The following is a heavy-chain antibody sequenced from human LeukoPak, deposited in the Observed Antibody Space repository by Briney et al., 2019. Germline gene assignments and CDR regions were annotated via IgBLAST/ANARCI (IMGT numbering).Heavy chain of an antibody. Sequence: SETLSLTCTVHGASLSDYYWTWIRQSPEKGLECVGAIDHRGSASYNPSLESRVTISLDTSKNQSSLNLASVTAADTAVYYCTSLFSASGTFDSWGQGTLVAVSS. D-gene: IGHD3-10*01. V-gene: IGHV4-34*01. J-gene: IGHJ4*02. CDR3: TSLFSASGTFDS. CDR1: GASLSDYY. CDR2: IDHRGSA.